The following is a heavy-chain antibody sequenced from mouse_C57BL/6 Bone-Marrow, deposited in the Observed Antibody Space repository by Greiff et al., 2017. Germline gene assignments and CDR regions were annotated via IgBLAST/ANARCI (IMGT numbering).Heavy chain of an antibody. V-gene: IGHV1-82*01. J-gene: IGHJ2*01. Sequence: VQLQQSGPELVKPGASVKISCKASGYAFSSSWMNWVKQRPGKGLEWIGRIYPGDGDTNYNGKFKGKATLTADKSSSTAYMQLSSLTSEDSAVYFCARKTYYGSSQYYFDYWGQGTTLTVSS. CDR3: ARKTYYGSSQYYFDY. CDR1: GYAFSSSW. D-gene: IGHD1-1*01. CDR2: IYPGDGDT.